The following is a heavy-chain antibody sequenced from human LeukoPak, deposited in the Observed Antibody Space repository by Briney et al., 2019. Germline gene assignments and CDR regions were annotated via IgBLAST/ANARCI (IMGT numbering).Heavy chain of an antibody. Sequence: ASVKVSCKASGYTFTSYDINWVRQATGQGLEWMGWMSPNSGNTGYAQKFQGRVTMTRNTSISTAYMELSSLRSEDTAVYYCARGEYSSSWSHYWGQGTLVTVSS. J-gene: IGHJ4*02. D-gene: IGHD6-13*01. CDR1: GYTFTSYD. V-gene: IGHV1-8*01. CDR2: MSPNSGNT. CDR3: ARGEYSSSWSHY.